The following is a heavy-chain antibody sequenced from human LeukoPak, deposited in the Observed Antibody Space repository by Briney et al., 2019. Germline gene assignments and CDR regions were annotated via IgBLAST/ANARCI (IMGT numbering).Heavy chain of an antibody. CDR1: GYSFTSYD. Sequence: GASVKVSCKASGYSFTSYDINWVRQATGQGPEWLGWMNPNSGATGYAQQFQGRVTLTRDTSINTAYMELSSLRSDDAAVYYCARDYRGNSGWFDPWGQGTLVTVSS. CDR3: ARDYRGNSGWFDP. J-gene: IGHJ5*02. V-gene: IGHV1-8*01. CDR2: MNPNSGAT. D-gene: IGHD4-23*01.